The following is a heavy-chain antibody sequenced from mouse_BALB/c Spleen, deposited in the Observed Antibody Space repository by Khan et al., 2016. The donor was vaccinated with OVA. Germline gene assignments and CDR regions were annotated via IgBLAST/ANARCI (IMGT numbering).Heavy chain of an antibody. J-gene: IGHJ3*01. CDR3: ARRGYDYGRGALFAY. CDR1: GFSLTNYS. Sequence: QVQLKESGPGLVQPSQSLSITCTVSGFSLTNYSLHWVRQSPGKGLEWLGVIWSAGSTDYNASFISRLTIRKDNSRSTVCFKMHSLQPNDTAIYYCARRGYDYGRGALFAYWGQGTLVTVSA. CDR2: IWSAGST. D-gene: IGHD2-4*01. V-gene: IGHV2-2*02.